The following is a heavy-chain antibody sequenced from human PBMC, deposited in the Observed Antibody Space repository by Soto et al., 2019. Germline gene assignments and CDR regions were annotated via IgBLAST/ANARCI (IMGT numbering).Heavy chain of an antibody. V-gene: IGHV4-59*12. CDR2: IYDDGST. CDR3: ARVRREYDNSGPVDY. J-gene: IGHJ4*02. D-gene: IGHD3-22*01. CDR1: GGSISDYY. Sequence: SETLSLTCSVSGGSISDYYCSWIRQPPGKGLQWIGYIYDDGSTNYSPSLKSRVTISVDTSKNQFSLKLSSVTAADTAVYYCARVRREYDNSGPVDYWGQGTLVT.